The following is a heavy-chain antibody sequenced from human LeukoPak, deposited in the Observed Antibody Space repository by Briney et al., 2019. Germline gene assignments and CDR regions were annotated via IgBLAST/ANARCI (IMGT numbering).Heavy chain of an antibody. CDR2: ISAYNGNT. CDR3: ARGLELLDY. CDR1: GHTFTSYG. Sequence: ASVKVSCTASGHTFTSYGISWVRQAPGQGLEWMGWISAYNGNTNYAQKLQGRVTMTTDTSTGTAYMELRSLRPDDTAVYYCARGLELLDYWGQGTLVTVSS. D-gene: IGHD1-7*01. J-gene: IGHJ4*02. V-gene: IGHV1-18*01.